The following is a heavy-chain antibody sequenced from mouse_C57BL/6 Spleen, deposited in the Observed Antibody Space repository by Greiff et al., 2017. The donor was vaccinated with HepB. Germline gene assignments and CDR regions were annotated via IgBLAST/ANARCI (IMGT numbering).Heavy chain of an antibody. V-gene: IGHV3-6*01. CDR2: ISYDGSN. Sequence: EVKLQESGPGLVKPSQSLSLTCSVTGYSITSGYYWNWIRQFPGNKLEWMGYISYDGSNNYNPSLKNRISITRDTSKNQFFLKLNSVTTEDTATYYCARDDGYSYAMDYWGQGTSVTVSS. CDR1: GYSITSGYY. CDR3: ARDDGYSYAMDY. J-gene: IGHJ4*01. D-gene: IGHD2-3*01.